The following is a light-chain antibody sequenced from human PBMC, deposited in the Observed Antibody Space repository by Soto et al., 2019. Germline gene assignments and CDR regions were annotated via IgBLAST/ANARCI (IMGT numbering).Light chain of an antibody. Sequence: DIPMTQSPSTLSASVGDRVTITCRASQSISSWLAWYQQKPGKAPKLLIYKASSLESGVPSRFSGSGSGTDFTLTISSLQPDDFATYYCQQYNSYRRTFGEGTKVEIK. CDR3: QQYNSYRRT. CDR1: QSISSW. J-gene: IGKJ1*01. CDR2: KAS. V-gene: IGKV1-5*03.